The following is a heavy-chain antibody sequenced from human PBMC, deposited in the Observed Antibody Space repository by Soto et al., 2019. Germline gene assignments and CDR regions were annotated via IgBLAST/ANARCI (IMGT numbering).Heavy chain of an antibody. J-gene: IGHJ6*02. CDR2: ITSSSSYI. CDR3: ASGRFGEFFYYYYGMDV. Sequence: EVQLVESGGGLVKPGGSLRLSCAASGFTFSSYSMNWVRQAPGKGLEWVSSITSSSSYIYYADSVKGRFTISRDNAKNSLELQRNSLGAEDTAVYYCASGRFGEFFYYYYGMDVWCQGTTVTVS. V-gene: IGHV3-21*01. CDR1: GFTFSSYS. D-gene: IGHD3-10*01.